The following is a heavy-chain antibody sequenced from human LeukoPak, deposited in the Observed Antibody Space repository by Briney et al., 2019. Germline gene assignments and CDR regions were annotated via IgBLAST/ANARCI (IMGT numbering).Heavy chain of an antibody. CDR3: ARVRSGLHMDV. CDR1: GFTFSSYE. J-gene: IGHJ6*02. V-gene: IGHV3-48*03. Sequence: GGSLRPSCAVSGFTFSSYEMNWVRQAPGKGLEWVSYISSRGTTIYYVDSVKGRFTISRDNAKNSLYLQMNSLRAEDTALYYCARVRSGLHMDVWGQGTMVTVSS. D-gene: IGHD2-15*01. CDR2: ISSRGTTI.